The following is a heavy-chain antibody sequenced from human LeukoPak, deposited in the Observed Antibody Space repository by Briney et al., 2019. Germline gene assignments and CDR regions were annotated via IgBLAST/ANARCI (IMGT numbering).Heavy chain of an antibody. CDR1: GYTFTGYY. Sequence: ASVKVSCKASGYTFTGYYMHWVRQAPGQGLEWMGWISAYNGNTNYAQKLQGRVTMTTDTSTSTAYMELRSLRSDDTAVYYCARDLVPAAMFVNWGQGTLVTVSS. CDR3: ARDLVPAAMFVN. CDR2: ISAYNGNT. D-gene: IGHD2-2*01. V-gene: IGHV1-18*04. J-gene: IGHJ4*02.